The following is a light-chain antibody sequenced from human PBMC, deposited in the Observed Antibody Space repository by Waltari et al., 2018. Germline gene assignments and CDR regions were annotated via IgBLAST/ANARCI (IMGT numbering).Light chain of an antibody. V-gene: IGKV3-20*01. Sequence: FLTQAPDTLSLSPGERATLSCRASQSVSRSRLAWYQHKPGQAPRLLMYAASTRATGIPDRFSGSGSGTDFSLSISIVEPEDFAVYYCQQYSSSVMYTFGQGTKLEIK. CDR1: QSVSRSR. J-gene: IGKJ2*01. CDR3: QQYSSSVMYT. CDR2: AAS.